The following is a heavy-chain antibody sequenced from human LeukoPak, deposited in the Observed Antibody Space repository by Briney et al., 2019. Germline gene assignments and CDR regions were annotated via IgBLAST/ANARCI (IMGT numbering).Heavy chain of an antibody. Sequence: ASVKVSCKASGYTFTGYYMHWVRQAPGQGLEWMGWINPNSGGTNYAQKFQGRVTMTRDTCISTAYMELSRLRSDDTAVYYCARDPDYNDSSGYYYYWGQGTLVTVSS. CDR1: GYTFTGYY. D-gene: IGHD3-22*01. V-gene: IGHV1-2*02. CDR2: INPNSGGT. CDR3: ARDPDYNDSSGYYYY. J-gene: IGHJ4*02.